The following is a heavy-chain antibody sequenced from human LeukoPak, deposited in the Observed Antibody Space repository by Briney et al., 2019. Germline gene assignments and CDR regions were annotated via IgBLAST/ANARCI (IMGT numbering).Heavy chain of an antibody. CDR1: GGSISSGGYS. CDR3: ARAIGVGSYCSSTSCLGVFDY. V-gene: IGHV4-30-2*01. J-gene: IGHJ4*02. D-gene: IGHD2-2*01. CDR2: IYHSGST. Sequence: SQTLSLTCAVSGGSISSGGYSWSWIRQPPGKGLEWIGYIYHSGSTYYNPSLKSRVTISVDRSKDQFSLKLSSVTAADTAVYYCARAIGVGSYCSSTSCLGVFDYWGQGTLVTVSS.